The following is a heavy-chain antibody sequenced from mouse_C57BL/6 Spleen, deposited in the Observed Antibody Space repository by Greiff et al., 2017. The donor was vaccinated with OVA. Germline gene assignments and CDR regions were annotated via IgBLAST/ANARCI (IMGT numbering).Heavy chain of an antibody. D-gene: IGHD1-1*01. CDR3: APITTVVALFDY. V-gene: IGHV1-64*01. J-gene: IGHJ2*01. CDR2: IHPNSGST. CDR1: GYTFTSYW. Sequence: QVQLQQPGAELVKPGASVKLSCKASGYTFTSYWMHWVKQRPGQGLEWIGMIHPNSGSTNYNEKFKSKATLTVDKSSSTAYMQLSSLTSEDSAVYYCAPITTVVALFDYWGQGTTLTVSS.